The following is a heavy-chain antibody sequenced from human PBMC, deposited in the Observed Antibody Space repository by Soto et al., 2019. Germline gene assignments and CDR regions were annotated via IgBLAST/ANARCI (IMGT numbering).Heavy chain of an antibody. CDR3: ASLYKDDDSSGYSSEPDPFDI. CDR2: IIPLFGTA. Sequence: QVHLVQSGAEAKKPGSSVKVSCKASGGTFRTYAISWVRQAPGQGLEWMGGIIPLFGTANYAQRFQGRVTITADESTSSAYMELSSLRSEDTAVYYCASLYKDDDSSGYSSEPDPFDIWGQGTLVTVSS. V-gene: IGHV1-69*01. CDR1: GGTFRTYA. J-gene: IGHJ3*02. D-gene: IGHD3-22*01.